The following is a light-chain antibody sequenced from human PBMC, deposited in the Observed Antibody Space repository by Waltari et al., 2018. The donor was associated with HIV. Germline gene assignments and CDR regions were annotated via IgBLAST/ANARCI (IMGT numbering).Light chain of an antibody. CDR3: AAWNDRLSGYV. J-gene: IGLJ1*01. Sequence: QSVLTQPPSASGTPGQRVTISCSGSSSNIGRNYVYWYQQLPGPAPKLLIYTNMQRPSGVPDRFSGSKSGTSASRAISGLRSEDEADYYCAAWNDRLSGYVFGTGTKVTV. CDR1: SSNIGRNY. CDR2: TNM. V-gene: IGLV1-47*01.